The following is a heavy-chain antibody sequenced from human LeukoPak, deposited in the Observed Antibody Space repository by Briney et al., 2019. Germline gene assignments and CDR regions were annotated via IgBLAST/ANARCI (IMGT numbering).Heavy chain of an antibody. CDR2: INPNSGGT. D-gene: IGHD3-22*01. CDR1: EYTFTGYY. Sequence: GASVKVSCKASEYTFTGYYIHWVRQAPGQGLEWMGRINPNSGGTNYARKFQGRVTMTRDTSISTAYMELSRLRSDDTAVYYCARDSRNYYDTSGYSDFDYWGQGTLVTVSS. V-gene: IGHV1-2*06. J-gene: IGHJ4*02. CDR3: ARDSRNYYDTSGYSDFDY.